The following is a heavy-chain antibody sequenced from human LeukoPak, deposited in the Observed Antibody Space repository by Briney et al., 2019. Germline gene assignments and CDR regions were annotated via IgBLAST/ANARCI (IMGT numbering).Heavy chain of an antibody. V-gene: IGHV5-51*01. CDR3: GRLVSMVRGVIRLLDY. CDR1: GYCFTSYW. J-gene: IGHJ4*02. Sequence: GASLMICCKGGGYCFTSYWIGWVRPMPGKVVEWMGINCTGGSDTRYSPSFQGQVTISASKSSSTAYLHWSSLKASDTAMDYCGRLVSMVRGVIRLLDYWGQGTLVTVSS. D-gene: IGHD3-10*01. CDR2: NCTGGSDT.